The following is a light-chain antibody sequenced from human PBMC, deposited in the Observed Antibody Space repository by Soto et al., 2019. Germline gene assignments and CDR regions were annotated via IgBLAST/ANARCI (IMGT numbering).Light chain of an antibody. Sequence: EIVLTQSPGTLSLSPGERATLSCRASQSVSSSYLAWYQQKPGQAPRLLIYGASNRATGIPDRFSGSGSGTDFTLTINRLEPEDFAVYYCEQYDKSITFGGGTKVDIK. CDR1: QSVSSSY. J-gene: IGKJ4*01. CDR2: GAS. V-gene: IGKV3-20*01. CDR3: EQYDKSIT.